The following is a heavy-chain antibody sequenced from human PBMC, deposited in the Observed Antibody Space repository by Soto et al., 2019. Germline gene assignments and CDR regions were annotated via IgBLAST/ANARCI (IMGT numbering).Heavy chain of an antibody. D-gene: IGHD3-16*01. CDR1: GYTFTYRY. V-gene: IGHV1-45*02. Sequence: SVKVSCKASGYTFTYRYLHWVRQAPGQALEWMGWITPFNGNTNYAQKFQDRVTITRDRSMSTAYMELSSLRSEDTAMYYCARSGGPYYFDYWGQGTLVTVSS. CDR3: ARSGGPYYFDY. J-gene: IGHJ4*02. CDR2: ITPFNGNT.